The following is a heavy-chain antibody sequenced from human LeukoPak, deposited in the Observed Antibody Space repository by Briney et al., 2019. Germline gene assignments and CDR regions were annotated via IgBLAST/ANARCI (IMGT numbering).Heavy chain of an antibody. J-gene: IGHJ4*02. CDR3: ARHARYGSGSIYYFDY. V-gene: IGHV4-59*08. CDR1: GGSISSYY. Sequence: SETLSLTCTVSGGSISSYYWSWIRQPPGKGLEWIGYIYYSGSTNYNPSLTSRVTISVDTSTNQFSLKLSSVTAADTAVYYCARHARYGSGSIYYFDYWGQGTLVTVSS. CDR2: IYYSGST. D-gene: IGHD3-10*01.